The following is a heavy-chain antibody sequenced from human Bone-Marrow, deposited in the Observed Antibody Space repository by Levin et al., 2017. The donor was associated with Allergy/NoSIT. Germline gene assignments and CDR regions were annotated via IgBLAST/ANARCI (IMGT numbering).Heavy chain of an antibody. D-gene: IGHD1-26*01. J-gene: IGHJ1*01. CDR1: EFTFNNAW. V-gene: IGHV3-15*01. Sequence: GESLKISCAASEFTFNNAWMAWVRQAPGKGLEWVGRIRSKTDGEATDYAAPVKGRFTISRDDSKNTLYLQMNSLKTEDTAVYYCTTDLRWESDFQHWGQGTQVTVSS. CDR3: TTDLRWESDFQH. CDR2: IRSKTDGEAT.